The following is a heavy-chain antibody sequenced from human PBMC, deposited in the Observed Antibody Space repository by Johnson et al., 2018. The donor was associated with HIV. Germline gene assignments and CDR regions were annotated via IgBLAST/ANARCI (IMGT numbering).Heavy chain of an antibody. D-gene: IGHD6-6*01. J-gene: IGHJ3*02. V-gene: IGHV3-9*01. CDR2: ISWNSGSI. CDR1: GFTFDDYA. CDR3: AKDRGSALSQLPIFPSAFDI. Sequence: EVQLVESGGGLVQPGRSLRLSCAASGFTFDDYAMHWVRQAPGKGLEWVSGISWNSGSIGYADSVKGRFTISRDNAKNSLYLQMNSLRAEDTAVYYCAKDRGSALSQLPIFPSAFDIWGQGTMVTVSS.